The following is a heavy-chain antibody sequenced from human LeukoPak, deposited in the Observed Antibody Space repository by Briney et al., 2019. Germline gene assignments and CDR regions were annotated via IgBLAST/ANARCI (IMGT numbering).Heavy chain of an antibody. CDR2: IYYSGST. V-gene: IGHV4-59*01. CDR3: ARGRDYYDSSSFFDY. Sequence: SETLSLTCTVSGGSISSYYWSWIRHPPGKGLEWIGYIYYSGSTNYNPSLKSRVTISVDTSKNRFSLKLSSVTAADTAVYYCARGRDYYDSSSFFDYWGQGTLVTVSS. J-gene: IGHJ4*02. D-gene: IGHD3-22*01. CDR1: GGSISSYY.